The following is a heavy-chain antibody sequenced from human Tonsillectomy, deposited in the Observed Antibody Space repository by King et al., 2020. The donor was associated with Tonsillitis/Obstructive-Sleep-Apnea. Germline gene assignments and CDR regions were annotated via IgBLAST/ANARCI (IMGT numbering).Heavy chain of an antibody. D-gene: IGHD2-8*01. CDR2: IYPCDSDT. J-gene: IGHJ6*03. CDR1: GYSFTAYW. V-gene: IGHV5-51*01. CDR3: ARWPGTIGYYYMDV. Sequence: QLVQSGAEVKKPGESLKISCKGSGYSFTAYWIGWVRQMPGKGLEWMGIIYPCDSDTRYSPSFQGQVTLSVDKSINTAYLQWSSLKASDTAMYFCARWPGTIGYYYMDVWGKGTTVTVTS.